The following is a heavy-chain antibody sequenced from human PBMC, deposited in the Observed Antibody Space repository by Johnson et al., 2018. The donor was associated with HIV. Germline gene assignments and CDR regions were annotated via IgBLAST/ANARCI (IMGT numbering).Heavy chain of an antibody. V-gene: IGHV3-66*02. J-gene: IGHJ3*02. D-gene: IGHD1-26*01. Sequence: VQLVESGGGLVQPGGSLRLSCAASGLTVSTNDINWVRQAPGKGLEWVAIIYSGDSTYYADSVKGRFTISRDNSKNTLYLQMNSLRAEDTAVYYCARSWELGETAFDIWGQGTMVTVSS. CDR3: ARSWELGETAFDI. CDR1: GLTVSTND. CDR2: IYSGDST.